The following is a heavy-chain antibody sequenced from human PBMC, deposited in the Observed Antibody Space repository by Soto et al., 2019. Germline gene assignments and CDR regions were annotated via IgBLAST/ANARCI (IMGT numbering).Heavy chain of an antibody. V-gene: IGHV3-48*01. CDR1: GFILSDCA. Sequence: EVQLVESGGGLVQPGGSLRLSCATSGFILSDCAMNWVRQAPGKGLEWVSYIGSSSSVIDYADSVKGRFTVSRDNARHSLYLQMNSLRAEDTAVYYCARDLSWGSNWYYYMDVWGKGTTVTVSS. J-gene: IGHJ6*03. D-gene: IGHD7-27*01. CDR3: ARDLSWGSNWYYYMDV. CDR2: IGSSSSVI.